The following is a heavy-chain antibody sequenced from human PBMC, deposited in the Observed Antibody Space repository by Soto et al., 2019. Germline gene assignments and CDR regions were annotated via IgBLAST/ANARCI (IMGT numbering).Heavy chain of an antibody. Sequence: QVQLVQSGGEVKKPGASVKVSCKASGYTFTNYGISWVRQAPGQGLEWMGWISLNNGDTNYAQNLQGRVTVTTDTSTSTAYMELESLRSDDTAVYYCYLDRGFAVAGTKAHYYYGMGVWGQGTTVTVS. D-gene: IGHD6-19*01. CDR2: ISLNNGDT. V-gene: IGHV1-18*01. CDR1: GYTFTNYG. J-gene: IGHJ6*02. CDR3: YLDRGFAVAGTKAHYYYGMGV.